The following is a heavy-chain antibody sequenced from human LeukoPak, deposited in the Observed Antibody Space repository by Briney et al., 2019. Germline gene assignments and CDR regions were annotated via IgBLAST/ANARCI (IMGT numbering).Heavy chain of an antibody. V-gene: IGHV4-59*01. CDR3: ARRVKRDYYDSSGYSD. Sequence: PSETLSLTCTVSGGSISSYHWSWIRQPPGKGLEWIGSIFHSGRTNYNPFLRRRVTISTDTSKNQFSVKLTSVTAADTAVYYCARRVKRDYYDSSGYSDWGQGTLVTVSS. CDR2: IFHSGRT. J-gene: IGHJ4*02. D-gene: IGHD3-22*01. CDR1: GGSISSYH.